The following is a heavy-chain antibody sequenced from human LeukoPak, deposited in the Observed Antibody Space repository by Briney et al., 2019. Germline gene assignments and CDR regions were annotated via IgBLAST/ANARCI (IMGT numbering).Heavy chain of an antibody. CDR2: IRFVGNDQ. D-gene: IGHD3-10*01. V-gene: IGHV3-30*02. J-gene: IGHJ5*02. CDR1: GFPFSYFS. CDR3: AKDLMRDRWFGES. Sequence: GGSLRLSCAASGFPFSYFSMHWVRQAPGKGLEWVAFIRFVGNDQFYVDSVKGRFTISKDTSRNTLYLQMNSLRAEDTAVYYCAKDLMRDRWFGESWGQGTLVTVSS.